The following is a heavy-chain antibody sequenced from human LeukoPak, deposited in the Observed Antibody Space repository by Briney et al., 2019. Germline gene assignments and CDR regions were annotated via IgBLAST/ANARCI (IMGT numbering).Heavy chain of an antibody. CDR3: ARERNGGSYLRGVHPNFDY. CDR2: INPNSGDT. D-gene: IGHD1-26*01. V-gene: IGHV1-2*06. CDR1: GYTFTGYH. J-gene: IGHJ4*02. Sequence: ASVKVSCKASGYTFTGYHMHWVRQAPGQGLEWMGRINPNSGDTNYAQKFQGRVTMTRDTSISTAYMELSRLRSDDTAVYYCARERNGGSYLRGVHPNFDYWGQGTLVTVSS.